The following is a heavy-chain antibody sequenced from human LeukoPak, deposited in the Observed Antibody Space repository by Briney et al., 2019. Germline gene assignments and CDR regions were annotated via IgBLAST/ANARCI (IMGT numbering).Heavy chain of an antibody. D-gene: IGHD4-23*01. J-gene: IGHJ4*02. CDR3: ARGDGGYFDY. V-gene: IGHV1-69*05. CDR2: IIPIFGTA. Sequence: ASVKVSCKASGGTFSSYAISWVRQAPGQGREWMGRIIPIFGTANYAQKFQGRVTITTDESTSTAYMELSSLRSEDTAVYYCARGDGGYFDYWGQGTLVTVSS. CDR1: GGTFSSYA.